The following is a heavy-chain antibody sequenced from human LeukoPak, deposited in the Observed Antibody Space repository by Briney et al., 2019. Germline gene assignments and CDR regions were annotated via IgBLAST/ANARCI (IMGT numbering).Heavy chain of an antibody. Sequence: SETLSLTCTVSGGSISSYYWSWIRQPPGKGLEWIGYIYYSGSTNYNPSLKSRVTISVDTSKNQFSLKLSSVTAADTAVYYCARDRSLYSYWGQGTLVTVSS. CDR1: GGSISSYY. J-gene: IGHJ4*02. V-gene: IGHV4-59*01. CDR2: IYYSGST. CDR3: ARDRSLYSY. D-gene: IGHD2-2*02.